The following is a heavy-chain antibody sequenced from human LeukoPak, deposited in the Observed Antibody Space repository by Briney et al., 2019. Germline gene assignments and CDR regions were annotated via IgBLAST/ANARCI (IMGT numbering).Heavy chain of an antibody. J-gene: IGHJ4*02. CDR1: GFTVSTNY. Sequence: GGSLRLSCAASGFTVSTNYMSWVRQAPGKGLEWVANIKQDGSEKYYVDSVKGRFTISRDNAKNSLYLQMNSLRAEDTAVYYCARDIAVPHYYDSSGYVFWGQGTLVTVSS. D-gene: IGHD3-22*01. CDR2: IKQDGSEK. V-gene: IGHV3-7*01. CDR3: ARDIAVPHYYDSSGYVF.